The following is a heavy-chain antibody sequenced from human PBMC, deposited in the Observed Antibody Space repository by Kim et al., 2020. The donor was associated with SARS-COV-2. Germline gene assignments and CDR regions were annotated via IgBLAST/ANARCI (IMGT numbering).Heavy chain of an antibody. CDR2: SGRTT. J-gene: IGHJ4*02. V-gene: IGHV4-59*09. D-gene: IGHD4-4*01. Sequence: SGRTTKHNPSPKSRVNISAATSQTQFSLKLTSVTAADTAVYYCVGGYNFDYWGQGTLVTVSS. CDR3: VGGYNFDY.